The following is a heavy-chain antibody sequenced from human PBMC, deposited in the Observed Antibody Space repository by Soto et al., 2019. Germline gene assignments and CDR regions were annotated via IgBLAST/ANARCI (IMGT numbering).Heavy chain of an antibody. CDR1: GYTFTSYG. Sequence: ASVKVSCKASGYTFTSYGISWVRQAPGQGLEWMGWISAYNGNTNYAQKLQGRVTMTTDTSTSTAYMELRSLRSDDTAVYYCARLGLAWQWLANFDYWGQGTLVTVSS. V-gene: IGHV1-18*01. D-gene: IGHD6-19*01. CDR2: ISAYNGNT. J-gene: IGHJ4*02. CDR3: ARLGLAWQWLANFDY.